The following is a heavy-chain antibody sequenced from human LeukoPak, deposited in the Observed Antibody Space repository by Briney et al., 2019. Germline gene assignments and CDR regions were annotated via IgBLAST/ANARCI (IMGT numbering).Heavy chain of an antibody. CDR3: AREGIPYYFDY. V-gene: IGHV3-30*04. CDR2: ILYDGSNK. D-gene: IGHD6-13*01. Sequence: GGPLRLSCAASGFTFSSYAMHWVRQAPGKGLEWVAVILYDGSNKYYADSVKGRFTISRDNSKNTLYLQMNSLRAEDTAVYYCAREGIPYYFDYWGQGTLVTVSS. J-gene: IGHJ4*02. CDR1: GFTFSSYA.